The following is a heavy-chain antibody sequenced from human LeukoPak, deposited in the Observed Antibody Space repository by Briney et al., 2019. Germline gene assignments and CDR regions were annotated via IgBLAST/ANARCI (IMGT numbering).Heavy chain of an antibody. D-gene: IGHD1-7*01. V-gene: IGHV1-2*02. Sequence: GASVKVSCKASGYTFTGYYMHWVRQAPGQGPEWMGWINPDSGGTKYVQNFQGRVTMTRDTSITTAYMELSGLRSDDTAVYYCARDFTPELNWSYLRGNWFDPWGQGTLVTVSS. CDR1: GYTFTGYY. J-gene: IGHJ5*02. CDR3: ARDFTPELNWSYLRGNWFDP. CDR2: INPDSGGT.